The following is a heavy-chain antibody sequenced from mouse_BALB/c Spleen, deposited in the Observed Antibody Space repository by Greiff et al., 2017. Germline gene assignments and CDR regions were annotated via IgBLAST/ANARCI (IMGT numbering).Heavy chain of an antibody. V-gene: IGHV5-12-1*01. CDR2: ISSGGGST. CDR3: ARDLPAWFAY. J-gene: IGHJ3*01. D-gene: IGHD2-1*01. Sequence: DVMLVESGGGLVKPGGSLKLSCAASGFAFSSYDMSWVRQTPEKRLEWVAYISSGGGSTYYPDTVKGRFTISRDNAKNTLYLQMSSLKSEDTAMYYCARDLPAWFAYWGQGTLVTVSA. CDR1: GFAFSSYD.